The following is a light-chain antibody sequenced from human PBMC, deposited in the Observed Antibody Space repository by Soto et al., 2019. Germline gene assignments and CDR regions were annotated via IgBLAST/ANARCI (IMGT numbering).Light chain of an antibody. Sequence: QSVLTQPPSASGSPGQSVTISCSGTSSDVGGYNYVSWYQQHPGKVPKLMIYDVSKRPSGVPDRFSGSKSGNTASLTVSGLQAEDEADYYCSSYGGSDFHVSFGGGTKVTVL. CDR2: DVS. CDR1: SSDVGGYNY. CDR3: SSYGGSDFHVS. J-gene: IGLJ2*01. V-gene: IGLV2-8*01.